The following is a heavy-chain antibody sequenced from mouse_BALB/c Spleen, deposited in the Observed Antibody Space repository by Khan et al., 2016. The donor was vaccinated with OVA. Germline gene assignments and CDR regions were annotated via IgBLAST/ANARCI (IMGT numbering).Heavy chain of an antibody. D-gene: IGHD1-1*01. V-gene: IGHV1-7*01. CDR3: ARRGLRWDFDY. CDR1: GYTFINYW. J-gene: IGHJ2*01. CDR2: IYPRTGYT. Sequence: QVQLQQSGAELAKPGASVKMSCKASGYTFINYWILWVKQRPGQGLAWIGYIYPRTGYTEYNQNYQDKATLTADKYSSTAYMQRSSLTSEDSAVYYCARRGLRWDFDYWGQGTTLTVSS.